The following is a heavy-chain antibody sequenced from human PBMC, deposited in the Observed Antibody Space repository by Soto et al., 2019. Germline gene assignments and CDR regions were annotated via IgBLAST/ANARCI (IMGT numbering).Heavy chain of an antibody. J-gene: IGHJ5*02. V-gene: IGHV1-69*13. CDR3: ARVSYSSSSSWFDP. CDR2: IIPIFGTA. Sequence: SVKVSCKATGGTFSSYAISWVRQAPGQGLEWMGGIIPIFGTANYAQKFQGRVTITADESTSTAHMELSSLRSEDTAVYYCARVSYSSSSSWFDPWGQGTLVTVSS. CDR1: GGTFSSYA. D-gene: IGHD6-13*01.